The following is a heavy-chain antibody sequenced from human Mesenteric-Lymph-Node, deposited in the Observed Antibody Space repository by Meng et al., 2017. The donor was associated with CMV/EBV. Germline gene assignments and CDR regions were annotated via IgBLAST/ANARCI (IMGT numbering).Heavy chain of an antibody. J-gene: IGHJ4*02. D-gene: IGHD1-26*01. V-gene: IGHV3-9*01. CDR1: GFTFDEFA. CDR3: ARGPFSGSLGY. Sequence: GGSLRLSCATSGFTFDEFAMHWVRQAPGKGLEWVSGISWNSGSIGYADSVKGRFTISRDNAKNSLYLQMNSLRAEDTAVYYCARGPFSGSLGYWGQGTLVTVSS. CDR2: ISWNSGSI.